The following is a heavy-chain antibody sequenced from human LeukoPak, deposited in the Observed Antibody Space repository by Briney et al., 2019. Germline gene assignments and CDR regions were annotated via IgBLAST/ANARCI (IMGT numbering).Heavy chain of an antibody. V-gene: IGHV4-59*12. Sequence: SSETLSLTCTVSGGSISTYYWSWIRQPPGKGLEWIGSIYYSGSTYYNPSLKSRVTISVDTSKNQFSLKLSSVTAADTAVYYCAREVGLRLGEPKTFDYWGQGTLVTVSS. J-gene: IGHJ4*02. CDR2: IYYSGST. CDR1: GGSISTYY. D-gene: IGHD3-16*01. CDR3: AREVGLRLGEPKTFDY.